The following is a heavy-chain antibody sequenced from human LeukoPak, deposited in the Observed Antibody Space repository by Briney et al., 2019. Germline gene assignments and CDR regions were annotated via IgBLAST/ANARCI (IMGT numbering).Heavy chain of an antibody. CDR3: ARQGDSNGYSTLDY. CDR2: INHSGST. V-gene: IGHV4-34*01. J-gene: IGHJ4*02. Sequence: PSETLSLTCAVYGGSFSGYYWSWIRQPPGKGLEWIGEINHSGSTNYNPSLKSRVTISVDTSKNQFSLKLSSVTAADTAVYYCARQGDSNGYSTLDYWGPGTLVTVSS. CDR1: GGSFSGYY. D-gene: IGHD3-22*01.